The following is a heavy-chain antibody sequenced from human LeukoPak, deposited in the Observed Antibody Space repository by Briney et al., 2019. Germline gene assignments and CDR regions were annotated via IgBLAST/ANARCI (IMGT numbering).Heavy chain of an antibody. V-gene: IGHV1-46*01. Sequence: GASVKVSCKASGYTLTSYYMHWVRQAPGQGLEWMGIIDPSGGSTSYAQKFQGRVTMTRDTSTSTVCMELSSLRSEDTAVYYCARDQGSSTRPDYWGQGTLVTVSS. CDR3: ARDQGSSTRPDY. J-gene: IGHJ4*02. D-gene: IGHD2-2*01. CDR2: IDPSGGST. CDR1: GYTLTSYY.